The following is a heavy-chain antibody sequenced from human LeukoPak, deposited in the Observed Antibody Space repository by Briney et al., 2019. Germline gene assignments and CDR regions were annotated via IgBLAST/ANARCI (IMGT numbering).Heavy chain of an antibody. J-gene: IGHJ2*01. CDR3: ARRIFGVVPRNWYFDL. V-gene: IGHV4-34*01. Sequence: SETLSLTCAVYGGSFSGYYRSWIRQPPGKGLEWIGEINHSGSTNYNPSLKSRVTISVDTSKNQFSLKLSSVTAADTAVYYCARRIFGVVPRNWYFDLWGRGTLVTVSS. CDR2: INHSGST. D-gene: IGHD3-3*01. CDR1: GGSFSGYY.